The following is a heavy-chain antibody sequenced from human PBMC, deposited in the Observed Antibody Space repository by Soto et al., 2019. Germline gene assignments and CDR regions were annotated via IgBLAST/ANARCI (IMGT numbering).Heavy chain of an antibody. CDR3: ARWGYCSGGSCYSDYFDY. Sequence: GSLRLSCAASGFTVSSNYMSWVRQAPGKGLEWVSVIYSGGSTYYADSVKGRFTISRDNSKNTLYLQMNSLRAEDTAVYYCARWGYCSGGSCYSDYFDYWGQGTLVTVSS. CDR2: IYSGGST. V-gene: IGHV3-66*01. CDR1: GFTVSSNY. D-gene: IGHD2-15*01. J-gene: IGHJ4*02.